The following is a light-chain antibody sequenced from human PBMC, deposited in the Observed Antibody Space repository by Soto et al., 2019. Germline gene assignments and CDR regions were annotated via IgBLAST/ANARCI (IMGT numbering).Light chain of an antibody. J-gene: IGKJ1*01. CDR2: TAS. CDR1: QSISTS. V-gene: IGKV1-39*01. Sequence: DIQVTQSPPSLSASVGDRVTVSCRASQSISTSLNWYQQKPVKAPELLIYTASALQSGVPSRFSGSGSGTEFSLTISSLHPEDSATNYCQQTHRTPWTFGQGTKVEIK. CDR3: QQTHRTPWT.